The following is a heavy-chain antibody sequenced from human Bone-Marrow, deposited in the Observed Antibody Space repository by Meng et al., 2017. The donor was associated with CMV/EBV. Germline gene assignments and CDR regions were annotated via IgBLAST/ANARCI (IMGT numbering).Heavy chain of an antibody. D-gene: IGHD1-26*01. CDR3: AGPDDMGSSPHDPFEI. CDR1: GASISSNY. V-gene: IGHV4-59*01. J-gene: IGHJ3*02. CDR2: ISHNGYI. Sequence: GSLRLSCTVSGASISSNYWSWNRRPPGTGLQYIGSISHNGYINYNPSLKGRVTISLDTSRNQLSLRLTSVTAADTAMYYCAGPDDMGSSPHDPFEIWGQGTMVTVSS.